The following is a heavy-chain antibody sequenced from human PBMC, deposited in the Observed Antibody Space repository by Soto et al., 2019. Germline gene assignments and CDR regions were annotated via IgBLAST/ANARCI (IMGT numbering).Heavy chain of an antibody. V-gene: IGHV1-18*01. CDR2: INAYNGNP. D-gene: IGHD3-16*01. CDR1: GYTFTSYG. Sequence: QVQLVQSGAEVKKPGASVKVSCKASGYTFTSYGISWVRQAPGQGLEWMGWINAYNGNPNYAQKLQGRVTMTTDTATITASLELRRLRSDDTAVSYCARDWFGVDYWGQGTLVTVSS. J-gene: IGHJ4*02. CDR3: ARDWFGVDY.